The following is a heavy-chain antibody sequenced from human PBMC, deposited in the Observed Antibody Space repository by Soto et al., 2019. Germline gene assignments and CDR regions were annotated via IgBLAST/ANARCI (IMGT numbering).Heavy chain of an antibody. V-gene: IGHV3-11*01. J-gene: IGHJ5*02. Sequence: QVQLVESGGGLVKPGGSLRLSCAASGFTFRDYYMSWIRQAPGQGLEWGSYISSSGSTIYYADAVKGRFTISRDNAKNSLYLQINSLSAEDTAVYSCATQYRYRGGSWLPRFDPWGQGTLVTVSS. CDR2: ISSSGSTI. CDR1: GFTFRDYY. D-gene: IGHD2-15*01. CDR3: ATQYRYRGGSWLPRFDP.